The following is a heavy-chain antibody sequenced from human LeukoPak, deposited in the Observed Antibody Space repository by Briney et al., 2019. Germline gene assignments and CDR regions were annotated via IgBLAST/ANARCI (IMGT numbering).Heavy chain of an antibody. CDR3: ARDGWELHDAFDI. CDR2: ISSSGSTI. V-gene: IGHV3-48*03. D-gene: IGHD1-26*01. CDR1: GFTFSSYE. J-gene: IGHJ3*02. Sequence: GGSLRLSCAASGFTFSSYEMNWVRQAPGKGLEWVSYISSSGSTIYYADSVKGRFTISRDNAKNSLYLQMNSLRAEDRAVYYCARDGWELHDAFDIWGQGTMVTVSS.